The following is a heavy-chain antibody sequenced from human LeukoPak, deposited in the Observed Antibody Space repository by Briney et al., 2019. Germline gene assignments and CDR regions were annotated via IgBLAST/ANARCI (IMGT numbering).Heavy chain of an antibody. D-gene: IGHD6-19*01. CDR2: ITDAVGST. V-gene: IGHV3-23*01. CDR1: GFTFSSSS. Sequence: GGSLRLSCAASGFTFSSSSISWVRQAPGKGLEWVSAITDAVGSTHYADSVKGRFTISSDNSKNTVYLQMNSLRPEDMAVYYCAKEGATAVAAGGDFDYWGQGTLVTVSS. J-gene: IGHJ4*02. CDR3: AKEGATAVAAGGDFDY.